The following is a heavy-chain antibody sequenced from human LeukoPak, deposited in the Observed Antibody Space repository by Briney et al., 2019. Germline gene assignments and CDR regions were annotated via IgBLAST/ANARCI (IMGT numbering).Heavy chain of an antibody. Sequence: GGSLRLSCAASGFTFSSYAMHWVRQAPGKGLEWVAVISYDGSNKYYADSVKGRFTISRDNSKNTLYLQMNSLRAEDTAVYYCARSLWPDYWGQGTLVTVSS. J-gene: IGHJ4*02. D-gene: IGHD3-10*01. V-gene: IGHV3-30*04. CDR3: ARSLWPDY. CDR2: ISYDGSNK. CDR1: GFTFSSYA.